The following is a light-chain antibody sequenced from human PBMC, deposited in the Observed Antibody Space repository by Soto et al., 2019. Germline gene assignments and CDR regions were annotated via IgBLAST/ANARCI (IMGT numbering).Light chain of an antibody. CDR2: SNN. V-gene: IGLV1-47*02. CDR3: AAWDDSLSGHVV. Sequence: QSVLTQPPSASGTPGQRVTISCSGSSSNIGSNYVYWYQQLPGTAPKLLIYSNNQRPSGVPDRLSGSKSGTSASLAISGLRSDDESDYYCAAWDDSLSGHVVFGGGTKLTVL. J-gene: IGLJ2*01. CDR1: SSNIGSNY.